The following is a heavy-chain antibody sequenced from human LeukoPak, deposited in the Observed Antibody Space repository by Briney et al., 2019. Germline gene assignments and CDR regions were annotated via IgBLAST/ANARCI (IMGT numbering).Heavy chain of an antibody. CDR3: ASLSVDTAIDY. V-gene: IGHV4-38-2*02. CDR1: GYSISSGYY. CDR2: IYHSGST. J-gene: IGHJ4*02. D-gene: IGHD5-18*01. Sequence: SETLSLTCTVSGYSISSGYYWGWIRQPPGKGLEWIGSIYHSGSTYYNPSLKSRVTISVDKSKNQFSLKLSSVTAADTAVYYCASLSVDTAIDYWGQGTLVTVSS.